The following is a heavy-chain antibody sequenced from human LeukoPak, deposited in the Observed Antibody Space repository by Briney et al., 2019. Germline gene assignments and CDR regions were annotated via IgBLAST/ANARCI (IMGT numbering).Heavy chain of an antibody. CDR1: GFTFSSYA. D-gene: IGHD3-10*01. J-gene: IGHJ4*02. CDR2: ISYDGSNK. V-gene: IGHV3-30-3*01. CDR3: ARETGIEGGIDY. Sequence: PGGSLRLSCAASGFTFSSYAMHCVRQSPGKGLEWVAVISYDGSNKYYADSVKGRFTISRDNSKNTLYLQMNSLRAEDTAVYYCARETGIEGGIDYWGQGTLVTVSS.